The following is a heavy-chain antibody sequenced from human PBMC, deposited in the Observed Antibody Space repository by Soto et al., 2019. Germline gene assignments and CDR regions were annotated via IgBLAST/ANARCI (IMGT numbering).Heavy chain of an antibody. Sequence: HPGGSLRLSCAASGFTVSSNYMSWVRQAPGKGLEWVSVIYSGGSTYYADSVKGRFTISRDNSKNTLYLQMNSLRAEDTAVYYCARDKSVGITIYSYYYYGMDVWGQGTTVTVSS. V-gene: IGHV3-66*01. J-gene: IGHJ6*02. CDR2: IYSGGST. CDR1: GFTVSSNY. D-gene: IGHD3-9*01. CDR3: ARDKSVGITIYSYYYYGMDV.